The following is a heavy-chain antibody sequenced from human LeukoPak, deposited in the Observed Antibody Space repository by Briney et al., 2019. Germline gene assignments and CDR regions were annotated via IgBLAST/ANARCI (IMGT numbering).Heavy chain of an antibody. CDR2: IYPGDSDT. J-gene: IGHJ4*02. V-gene: IGHV5-51*01. D-gene: IGHD3-22*01. CDR1: GYSFTSYW. Sequence: GESLKISCKGSGYSFTSYWIGWVRQMPGKGLEWMGIIYPGDSDTRYSPSFQGQVTISADKSISTAYLQWSSLKASDTAMYYCARRMTYYYDSSGSFDYWGQGTLVTVSS. CDR3: ARRMTYYYDSSGSFDY.